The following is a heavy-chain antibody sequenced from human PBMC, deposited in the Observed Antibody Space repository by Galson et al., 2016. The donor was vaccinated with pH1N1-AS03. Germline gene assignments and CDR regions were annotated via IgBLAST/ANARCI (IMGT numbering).Heavy chain of an antibody. J-gene: IGHJ4*02. CDR2: INADGSNT. Sequence: SLRLSCAASEFTFSSKWMHWVRQAPGKGLVWVSRINADGSNTSYADSVKGRFTISRDNAKNTLYLQMNSLRADDTAVYYCARGNGRNFDCWGQGTLVTVSS. D-gene: IGHD2-8*01. V-gene: IGHV3-74*01. CDR3: ARGNGRNFDC. CDR1: EFTFSSKW.